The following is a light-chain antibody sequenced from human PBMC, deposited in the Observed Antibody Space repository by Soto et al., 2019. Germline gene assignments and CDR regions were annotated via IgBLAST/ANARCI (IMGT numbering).Light chain of an antibody. V-gene: IGKV1-5*01. J-gene: IGKJ1*01. CDR1: QSISSW. Sequence: DIQMTQSPSTLSASVGDRVTITCRASQSISSWLAWYQQKPGTAPKLLIYDASSLESGVPSRFSGSRSGTEFTLTISSLQPDDFAIYYCQQYNSYRTFGQGTKVE. CDR2: DAS. CDR3: QQYNSYRT.